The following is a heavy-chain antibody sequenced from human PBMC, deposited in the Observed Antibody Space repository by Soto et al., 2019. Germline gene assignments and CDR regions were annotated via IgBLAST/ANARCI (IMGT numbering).Heavy chain of an antibody. CDR3: AKLSCTSSTCYFPGWFDP. D-gene: IGHD2-2*01. CDR1: GDSISGGASF. J-gene: IGHJ5*02. Sequence: SETLSLTCTVSGDSISGGASFWSWIRQPPGKGLEWIANVYYSGSSYYNPSLKSRLTISVDTTKNQFSLQLKSMTAADTAVYHCAKLSCTSSTCYFPGWFDPWGQGTLVTVSS. V-gene: IGHV4-31*03. CDR2: VYYSGSS.